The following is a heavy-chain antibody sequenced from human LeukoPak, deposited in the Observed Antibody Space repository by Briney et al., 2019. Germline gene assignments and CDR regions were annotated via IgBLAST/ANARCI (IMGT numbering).Heavy chain of an antibody. D-gene: IGHD3-10*02. J-gene: IGHJ6*04. V-gene: IGHV3-30*04. Sequence: GGSLRLSCAASGFTFSSYAMHWVRQAPGKGLEWVAVISYDGSNKYGDSVKGRFTISRDNSKNTLYLQMNSLRAEDTAVYYCAELGITMIGVVWGKGTTVTISS. CDR2: ISYDGSNK. CDR3: AELGITMIGVV. CDR1: GFTFSSYA.